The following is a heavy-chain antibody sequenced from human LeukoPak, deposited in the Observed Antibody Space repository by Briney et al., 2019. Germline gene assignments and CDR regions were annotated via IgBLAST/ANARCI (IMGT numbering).Heavy chain of an antibody. Sequence: ASVKVSCKASGYTFTSYYMHWVRQAPGQGLEWMGWISAYNGNTNYAQKLQGRVTMTTDTSTSTAYMELRSMRSDDTAVYYCARGGMITFGGVIVTINWFDPWGQGTLVTVSS. CDR3: ARGGMITFGGVIVTINWFDP. D-gene: IGHD3-16*02. CDR2: ISAYNGNT. V-gene: IGHV1-18*04. J-gene: IGHJ5*02. CDR1: GYTFTSYY.